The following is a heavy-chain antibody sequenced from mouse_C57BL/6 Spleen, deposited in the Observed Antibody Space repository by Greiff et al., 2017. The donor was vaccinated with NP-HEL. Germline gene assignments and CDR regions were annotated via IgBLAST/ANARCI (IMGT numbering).Heavy chain of an antibody. V-gene: IGHV1-19*01. CDR2: INPYNGGT. D-gene: IGHD1-1*01. J-gene: IGHJ1*03. Sequence: EVQLQQSGPVLVKPGASVKMSCKASGYTFTDYYMNWVKQSHGKSLEWIGVINPYNGGTSYNQKFKGKATLTVDKSSSTAYMELNSLTSEDSAVFYCARGITTVPDWYFDVWGTGTTVTVSS. CDR1: GYTFTDYY. CDR3: ARGITTVPDWYFDV.